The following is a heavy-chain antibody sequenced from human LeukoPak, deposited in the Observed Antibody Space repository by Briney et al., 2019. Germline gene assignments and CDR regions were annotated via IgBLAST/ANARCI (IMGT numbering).Heavy chain of an antibody. CDR2: IYHSGST. Sequence: PSETLSLTCTVSGYSISSDYYWGWIRHPPGRGLEWIGTIYHSGSTYYNPSLKSRVTISVDTSRNQFSLKLSSVTAADTAVYYCARGRSWYGGVWFDPWGQGTLVTVSS. CDR3: ARGRSWYGGVWFDP. V-gene: IGHV4-38-2*02. J-gene: IGHJ5*02. D-gene: IGHD6-13*01. CDR1: GYSISSDYY.